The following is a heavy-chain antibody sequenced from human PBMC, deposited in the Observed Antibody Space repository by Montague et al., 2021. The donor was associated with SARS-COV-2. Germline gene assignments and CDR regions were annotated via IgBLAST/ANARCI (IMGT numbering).Heavy chain of an antibody. V-gene: IGHV4-39*01. CDR2: IYYSGST. J-gene: IGHJ4*02. D-gene: IGHD5-24*01. CDR3: ARGEEEIATIVDRYFHY. Sequence: SETLSLTCTVSGDSTSSPSYYWGWIRQPPGKGLDWIGSIYYSGSTYYNPSLKSRVTISIDTSKNQFSLKLSSVTAADTAVYYCARGEEEIATIVDRYFHYWGQGTLVTVSS. CDR1: GDSTSSPSYY.